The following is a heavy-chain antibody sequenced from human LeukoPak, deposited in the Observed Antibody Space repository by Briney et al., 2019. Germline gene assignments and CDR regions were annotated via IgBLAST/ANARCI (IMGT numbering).Heavy chain of an antibody. CDR3: ARDRAGLAAAGNNWFDP. J-gene: IGHJ5*02. Sequence: ASVKVSCKASGYTFTSYYMHWVRQAPGQGLEWMGIINPSGGSTSYAQKFQGRVTMTRDTSTSTVYMALSSLRSEDTAVYYCARDRAGLAAAGNNWFDPWGQGTLVTVSS. D-gene: IGHD6-13*01. CDR2: INPSGGST. CDR1: GYTFTSYY. V-gene: IGHV1-46*01.